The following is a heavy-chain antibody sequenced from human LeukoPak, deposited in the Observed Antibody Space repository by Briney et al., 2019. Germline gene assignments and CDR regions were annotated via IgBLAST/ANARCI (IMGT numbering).Heavy chain of an antibody. CDR1: GFTFSDYY. J-gene: IGHJ4*02. Sequence: KPGGSLRLSCAASGFTFSDYYMSWIRQAPGKGLEWVAYISSSGSVTYYADPVKGRFTISRDNAKNSLYLQMNSLRVEDTAVYYCARDEYHDILTPFDYWGQGVLVTVSS. CDR2: ISSSGSVT. D-gene: IGHD3-9*01. CDR3: ARDEYHDILTPFDY. V-gene: IGHV3-11*01.